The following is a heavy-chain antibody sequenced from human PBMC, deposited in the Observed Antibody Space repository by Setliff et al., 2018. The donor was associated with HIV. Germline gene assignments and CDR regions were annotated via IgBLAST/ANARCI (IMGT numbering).Heavy chain of an antibody. J-gene: IGHJ4*02. Sequence: GESLKXXXKGSGFSFTTYWIAWVRQMPGKGLEWMGIIYPGDSDTRYSPSFQGXXXIXADNSVSTASLQWSSLKASDTAMYYCARRTDLLTIDYWGQGTLVTVSS. V-gene: IGHV5-51*01. CDR1: GFSFTTYW. CDR3: ARRTDLLTIDY. D-gene: IGHD2-2*01. CDR2: IYPGDSDT.